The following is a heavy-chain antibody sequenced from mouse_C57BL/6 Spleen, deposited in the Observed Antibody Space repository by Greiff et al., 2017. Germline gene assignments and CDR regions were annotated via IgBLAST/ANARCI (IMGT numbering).Heavy chain of an antibody. V-gene: IGHV1-26*01. CDR3: ARGGDMDY. CDR1: GYTFTDYY. Sequence: EVQLQQSGPELVKPGASVKISCKASGYTFTDYYMNWVKQSHGKSLEWIGDINPNNGGTSYNQKFKGKATLTVDKSSSTAYMELRSLTSEDSAVYYCARGGDMDYWGQGTSVTVSS. D-gene: IGHD2-13*01. CDR2: INPNNGGT. J-gene: IGHJ4*01.